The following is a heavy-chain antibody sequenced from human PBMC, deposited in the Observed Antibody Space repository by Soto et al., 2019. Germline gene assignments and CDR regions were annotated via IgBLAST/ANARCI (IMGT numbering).Heavy chain of an antibody. CDR2: IYYSGST. CDR3: ARLLWSRGDWFDP. J-gene: IGHJ5*02. V-gene: IGHV4-59*08. CDR1: RGSFSGYY. Sequence: PSETLSLTCAGHRGSFSGYYWSWIRQPPGKGLEWIGYIYYSGSTNYNPSLKSRVTISVDTSKNQFSLKLSSVTAADTAVYYCARLLWSRGDWFDPWGQGTLVTVS. D-gene: IGHD3-10*01.